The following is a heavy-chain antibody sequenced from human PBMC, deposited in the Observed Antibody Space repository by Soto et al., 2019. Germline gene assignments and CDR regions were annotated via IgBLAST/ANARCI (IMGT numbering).Heavy chain of an antibody. J-gene: IGHJ4*01. V-gene: IGHV3-30*03. Sequence: PGWSLRLSCTSSTVTINVHGIQWVRQAPGKGLEWVAFISNDGRAQYYADSVKGRFTISRDYSKNRLYLRMNSLSREDTAVYFCGPAPNHEYGGNLDVWGHGTLVTVSS. CDR2: ISNDGRAQ. CDR1: TVTINVHG. D-gene: IGHD4-17*01. CDR3: GPAPNHEYGGNLDV.